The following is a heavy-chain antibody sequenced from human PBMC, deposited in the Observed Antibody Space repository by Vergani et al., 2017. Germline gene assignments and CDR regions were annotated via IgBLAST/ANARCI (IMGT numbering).Heavy chain of an antibody. D-gene: IGHD1-20*01. CDR1: GGSFSGYY. Sequence: QVQLQQWGAGLLKPSETLSLTCAVYGGSFSGYYWSWIRQPPGKGLEWIGEINHSGSTNYNPSLKSRDTISVDTSKNQFSLKLSSVTAADTAVYYCARARGNWNPRVFDYWGQGTLVTVSS. V-gene: IGHV4-34*01. J-gene: IGHJ4*02. CDR2: INHSGST. CDR3: ARARGNWNPRVFDY.